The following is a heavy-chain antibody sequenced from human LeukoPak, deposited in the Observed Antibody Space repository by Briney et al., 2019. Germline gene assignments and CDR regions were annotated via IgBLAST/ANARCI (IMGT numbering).Heavy chain of an antibody. D-gene: IGHD3-9*01. CDR1: GYTFTSFG. CDR3: ARDRYDILTSYYANIFSDY. Sequence: GASVKVSFKASGYTFTSFGISWVRQAPGQGLEWMGWISAYNGNTNYGQKLQGRVTMTTDTSTSTAYMELRSLRSDDTAVYYCARDRYDILTSYYANIFSDYWGQGTLVTVSS. V-gene: IGHV1-18*01. CDR2: ISAYNGNT. J-gene: IGHJ4*02.